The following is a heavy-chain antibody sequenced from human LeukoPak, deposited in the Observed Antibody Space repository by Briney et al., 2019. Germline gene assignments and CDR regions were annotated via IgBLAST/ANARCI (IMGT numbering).Heavy chain of an antibody. D-gene: IGHD4-17*01. CDR1: GGSISSYY. CDR2: IYYSGST. CDR3: GRGAMTTVAIGDYYYYYYMDV. Sequence: PSETLSLTCTVSGGSISSYYWSWIRQPPGKGLEWIGYIYYSGSTNYNPSLKSRVTISVDTSKNQFSLKLSPVTAADTAVYYCGRGAMTTVAIGDYYYYYYMDVWGKGTTVTVSS. V-gene: IGHV4-59*01. J-gene: IGHJ6*03.